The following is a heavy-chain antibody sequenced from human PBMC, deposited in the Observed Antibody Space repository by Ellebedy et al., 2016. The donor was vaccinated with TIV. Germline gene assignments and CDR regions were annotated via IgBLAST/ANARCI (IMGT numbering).Heavy chain of an antibody. J-gene: IGHJ4*02. CDR1: GFILSTYA. CDR3: ARDSGYESIGYSLGW. Sequence: GESLKISCAASGFILSTYAVHWVCQAPGKGLEWVAAISYDGTNEYYTDSVKGRFTISRDNSKNTVYLQMNGLRAEDTAFYYCARDSGYESIGYSLGWWGQGTLVTVSS. V-gene: IGHV3-30-3*01. CDR2: ISYDGTNE. D-gene: IGHD3-22*01.